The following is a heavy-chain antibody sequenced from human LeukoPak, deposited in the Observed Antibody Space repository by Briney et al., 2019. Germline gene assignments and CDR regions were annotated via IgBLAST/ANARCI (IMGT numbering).Heavy chain of an antibody. CDR2: IKQDGSEK. V-gene: IGHV3-7*03. CDR1: GLTFSSYW. D-gene: IGHD2-15*01. Sequence: GGSLRLSCAASGLTFSSYWMSWVRQAPGKGLEWVANIKQDGSEKYYVDSVKGRFTISRDNAKNSLYLQMNSLRAEDTALYYCAKEAGGVVVAEGAFDIWGQGTMVTVSS. J-gene: IGHJ3*02. CDR3: AKEAGGVVVAEGAFDI.